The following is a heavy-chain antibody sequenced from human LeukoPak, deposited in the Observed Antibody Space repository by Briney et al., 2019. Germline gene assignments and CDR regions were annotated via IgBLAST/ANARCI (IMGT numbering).Heavy chain of an antibody. V-gene: IGHV4-59*01. D-gene: IGHD4-17*01. Sequence: SETLSLTCTVSGGSISSYYWSWIRQPPGKGLEWIGYIYNSGCTNYNPSLKSRVTISLDTSKNQLSMKLRSVTAADTAVYYCARGSDFGDYWGQGTLVTVSS. CDR2: IYNSGCT. J-gene: IGHJ4*02. CDR1: GGSISSYY. CDR3: ARGSDFGDY.